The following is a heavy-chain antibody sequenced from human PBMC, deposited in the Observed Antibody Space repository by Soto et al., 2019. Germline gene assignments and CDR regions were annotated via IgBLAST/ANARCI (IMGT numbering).Heavy chain of an antibody. CDR3: ARDSAYYYDSSGYYYTDY. CDR1: GFTFSSYS. J-gene: IGHJ4*02. Sequence: PGGSLRLSCAASGFTFSSYSMNWVRQAPGKGLEWVSSISSSSSYIYYADSVKGRFTISRDNAKNSLYLQMNSLRAEDTAVYYCARDSAYYYDSSGYYYTDYWGQGTLVTSPQ. CDR2: ISSSSSYI. D-gene: IGHD3-22*01. V-gene: IGHV3-21*01.